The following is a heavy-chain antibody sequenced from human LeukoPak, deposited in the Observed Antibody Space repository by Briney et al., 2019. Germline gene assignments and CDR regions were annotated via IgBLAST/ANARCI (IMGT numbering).Heavy chain of an antibody. CDR2: ISAYNGNT. CDR1: GYTFTSYG. D-gene: IGHD3-22*01. V-gene: IGHV1-18*01. CDR3: ARDALYYDSSGYSSHYFGY. Sequence: ASVKVSCKASGYTFTSYGISWVRQAPGQGLEWMGWISAYNGNTNYAQKLQGRVTMTTDTSTSTAYMELRSLRSDDTAVYYCARDALYYDSSGYSSHYFGYWGQGTLVTVSS. J-gene: IGHJ4*02.